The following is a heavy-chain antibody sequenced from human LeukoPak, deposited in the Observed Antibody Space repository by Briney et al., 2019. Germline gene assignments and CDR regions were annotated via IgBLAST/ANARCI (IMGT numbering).Heavy chain of an antibody. Sequence: SETLSLTCTVSGGSITTSSYYWGWIRQPPGKGLEWIGIIYYSGSTYYNPSLKGRVTISVDTSKNQFSLKLSSVIAADTAVYYCARAFRARYFDLWGRSTLVTVSS. CDR2: IYYSGST. V-gene: IGHV4-39*01. J-gene: IGHJ2*01. CDR3: ARAFRARYFDL. D-gene: IGHD2/OR15-2a*01. CDR1: GGSITTSSYY.